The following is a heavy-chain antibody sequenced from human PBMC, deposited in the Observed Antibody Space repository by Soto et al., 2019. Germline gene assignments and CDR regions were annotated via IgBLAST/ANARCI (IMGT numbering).Heavy chain of an antibody. D-gene: IGHD3-10*01. CDR2: INHSGSA. Sequence: PSETLSLTCAVYGVSFSGYYWSWIRQPPGKGLEWIGEINHSGSANYHPSLKSRVTISIDTSKNQFSLSLRSVNAADTAVYYCARGGFYGSGSYHWSWFDPWGQGTLVTVPS. CDR3: ARGGFYGSGSYHWSWFDP. CDR1: GVSFSGYY. J-gene: IGHJ5*02. V-gene: IGHV4-34*01.